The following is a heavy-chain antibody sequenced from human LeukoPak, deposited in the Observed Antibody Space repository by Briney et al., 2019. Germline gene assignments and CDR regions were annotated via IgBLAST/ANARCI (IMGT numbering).Heavy chain of an antibody. D-gene: IGHD6-13*01. V-gene: IGHV1-2*02. CDR1: GYTFNGYY. CDR2: INPNSGGT. CDR3: ARYPRSSSWFSNLNPFDY. J-gene: IGHJ4*02. Sequence: GASVKVSCKASGYTFNGYYMHWVRQAPGQGLEWMGWINPNSGGTNYAQKFQGRATMTRDTSISTAYMELSRLRSDDTAVYYCARYPRSSSWFSNLNPFDYWGQGTLVTVSS.